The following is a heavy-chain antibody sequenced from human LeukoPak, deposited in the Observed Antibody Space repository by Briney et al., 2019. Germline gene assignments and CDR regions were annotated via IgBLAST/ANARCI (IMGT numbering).Heavy chain of an antibody. CDR1: GFTFSSYS. V-gene: IGHV3-21*01. CDR2: ISSSSSYI. D-gene: IGHD3/OR15-3a*01. J-gene: IGHJ3*02. CDR3: ARSGLDAFDI. Sequence: GGSLRLSCAASGFTFSSYSMTWVRQAPGKGLEWVSSISSSSSYIYYADSVKGRFTISRDNAKNSLYLQMNSLRAEDTAVYYCARSGLDAFDIWGQETMVTVSS.